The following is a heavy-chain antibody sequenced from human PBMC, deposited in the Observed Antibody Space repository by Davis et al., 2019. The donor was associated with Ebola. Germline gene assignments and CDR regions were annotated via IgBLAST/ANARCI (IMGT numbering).Heavy chain of an antibody. D-gene: IGHD3-3*01. Sequence: SVKVSCKAPGGTFNSFLISWVRQAPGQGLEWMGGIIPMVGTPTYAQKFQGRVTITADESTRTAYMELRSLKSDDTAIYYCARDQGVTLFGPHLGPAFDIWGQGKTVTVSS. CDR1: GGTFNSFL. CDR3: ARDQGVTLFGPHLGPAFDI. J-gene: IGHJ3*02. V-gene: IGHV1-69*13. CDR2: IIPMVGTP.